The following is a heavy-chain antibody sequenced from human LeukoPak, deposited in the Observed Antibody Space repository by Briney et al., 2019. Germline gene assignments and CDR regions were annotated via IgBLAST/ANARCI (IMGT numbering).Heavy chain of an antibody. CDR3: ARGSSGYYPMDLGY. CDR2: IIPILGIA. D-gene: IGHD3-22*01. Sequence: GASVKVSCKASGGTFSSYAISWVRQAPGQGLEWMGRIIPILGIANYAQKFQGRVTITADKSTSTAYMELSSLRSEDTAVYYCARGSSGYYPMDLGYWGQGTLVTVSS. J-gene: IGHJ4*02. V-gene: IGHV1-69*04. CDR1: GGTFSSYA.